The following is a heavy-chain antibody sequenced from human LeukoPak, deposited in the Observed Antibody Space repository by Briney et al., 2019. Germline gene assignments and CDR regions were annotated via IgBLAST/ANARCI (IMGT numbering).Heavy chain of an antibody. CDR3: AKVAGAYCGGDCYSNWFDP. Sequence: GGSLRLSCAASGFTFSSYSMNWVRQAPGKGLEWVSSISSSSSYIYYADSVKGRFTISRDNAKNTLYLQMNSLRAEDTAVYYCAKVAGAYCGGDCYSNWFDPWGQGTLVTVSS. CDR1: GFTFSSYS. CDR2: ISSSSSYI. J-gene: IGHJ5*02. V-gene: IGHV3-21*01. D-gene: IGHD2-21*02.